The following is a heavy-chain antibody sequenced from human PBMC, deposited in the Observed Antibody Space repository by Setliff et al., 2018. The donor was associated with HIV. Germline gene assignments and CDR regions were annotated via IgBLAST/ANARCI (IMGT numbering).Heavy chain of an antibody. CDR2: IYYSGSA. CDR1: GDSISRSSFF. D-gene: IGHD3-10*01. CDR3: ASGFRAVSYYYYYYMDV. Sequence: SETLSLTCSVSGDSISRSSFFWTWIRQHPGKGLEWIGYIYYSGSATYNPSLKSQASISVDTSTNEFSLKLTSVTAADTAVYYCASGFRAVSYYYYYYMDVWGKGTTVTVSS. J-gene: IGHJ6*03. V-gene: IGHV4-31*01.